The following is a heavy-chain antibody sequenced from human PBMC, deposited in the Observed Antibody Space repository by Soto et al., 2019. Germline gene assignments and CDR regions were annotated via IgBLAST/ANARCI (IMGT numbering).Heavy chain of an antibody. CDR2: IIPIFGTA. J-gene: IGHJ6*02. V-gene: IGHV1-69*13. Sequence: GASVKVSCKASGGTFSSYAISWVRQAPGQGLEWMGGIIPIFGTANYAQKLQGRVTITADESTSTAYMELSSLRSEDTAVYYCARVKVGSGSYYYYYGMDVWGQGTTVTVSS. D-gene: IGHD3-10*01. CDR3: ARVKVGSGSYYYYYGMDV. CDR1: GGTFSSYA.